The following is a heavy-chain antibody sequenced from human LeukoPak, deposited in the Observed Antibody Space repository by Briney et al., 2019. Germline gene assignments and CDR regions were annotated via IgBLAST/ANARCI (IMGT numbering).Heavy chain of an antibody. Sequence: PGGSLRLSCAASGFTFSTYAMSWVRQAPGKGLERVSANSGSGGSTYYADSVKGRFTISRDISKNTLYLQMNSLRAEDTAVYYCAKDQSDSGWPPSYFDYWGQGTLVTVSS. J-gene: IGHJ4*02. V-gene: IGHV3-23*01. CDR1: GFTFSTYA. D-gene: IGHD6-19*01. CDR3: AKDQSDSGWPPSYFDY. CDR2: NSGSGGST.